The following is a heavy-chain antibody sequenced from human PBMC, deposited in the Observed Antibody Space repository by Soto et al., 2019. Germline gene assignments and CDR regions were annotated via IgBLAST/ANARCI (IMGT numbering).Heavy chain of an antibody. D-gene: IGHD2-2*01. V-gene: IGHV3-48*02. CDR1: GFTFSSYS. CDR3: ARVLLGGSSTSCSDY. Sequence: GGSLRLSCAASGFTFSSYSMNWVRQAPGKGLEWVSYISSSSSTIYYADSVKGRFTISRDNAKNSLYLQMNSLRDEDTAVYYCARVLLGGSSTSCSDYWGQGTLVTVSS. J-gene: IGHJ4*02. CDR2: ISSSSSTI.